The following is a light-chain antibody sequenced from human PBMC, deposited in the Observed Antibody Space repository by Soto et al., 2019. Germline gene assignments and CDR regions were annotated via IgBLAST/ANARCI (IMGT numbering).Light chain of an antibody. CDR1: SSDVGAYDY. Sequence: QSALTQPASVSGSPGQSITISCTGTSSDVGAYDYVSWYQQHPDKAPKLMIYEVSYRPSGVSNRFSGSKSVNTATLTISGLQAEDEADYYFSSYTTSSTRVFGTGTKLTVL. CDR3: SSYTTSSTRV. CDR2: EVS. V-gene: IGLV2-14*03. J-gene: IGLJ1*01.